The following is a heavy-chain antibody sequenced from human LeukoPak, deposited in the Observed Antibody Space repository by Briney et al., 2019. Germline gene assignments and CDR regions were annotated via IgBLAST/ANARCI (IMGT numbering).Heavy chain of an antibody. CDR1: VYTFTSYG. J-gene: IGHJ6*02. D-gene: IGHD4-23*01. CDR3: ARDTAVAIYYYYYGMDV. V-gene: IGHV1-18*01. CDR2: ISAYNGNT. Sequence: ASVKVSCTASVYTFTSYGISWVRQAPGQGLEWMGWISAYNGNTNYAQKLQGRVTMTTDTSTSTAYLELRSLRSDDTAVYYCARDTAVAIYYYYYGMDVWGQGTTVTVSS.